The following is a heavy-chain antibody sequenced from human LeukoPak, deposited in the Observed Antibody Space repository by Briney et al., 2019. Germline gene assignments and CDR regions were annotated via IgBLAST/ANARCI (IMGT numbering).Heavy chain of an antibody. CDR1: GFTFSTYS. D-gene: IGHD5-24*01. V-gene: IGHV3-48*02. Sequence: GGSLRLSCAASGFTFSTYSMSWVRQSPGKGLEWVSYITTSSSTISYADSVKGRFTISRDSAKNSLYLQMNSLRDEDTAVYYCARDHNYAFDYWGQGTLVTVSS. CDR3: ARDHNYAFDY. CDR2: ITTSSSTI. J-gene: IGHJ4*02.